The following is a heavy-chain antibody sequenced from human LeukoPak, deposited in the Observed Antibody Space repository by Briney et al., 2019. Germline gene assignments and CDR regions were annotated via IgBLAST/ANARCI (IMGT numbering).Heavy chain of an antibody. CDR1: GGTFSSYA. V-gene: IGHV1-69*05. Sequence: SVKVSCKASGGTFSSYAISWVRQAPGQGLEWMGRIIPIFGSANYAQKFQGRVTITTDESTSTAYMELSSLRSEDTAVYYCARGEIAVAGKPFDYWGQGTLVTVSS. D-gene: IGHD6-19*01. J-gene: IGHJ4*02. CDR3: ARGEIAVAGKPFDY. CDR2: IIPIFGSA.